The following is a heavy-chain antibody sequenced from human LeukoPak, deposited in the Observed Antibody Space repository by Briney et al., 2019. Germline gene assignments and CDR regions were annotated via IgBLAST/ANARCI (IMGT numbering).Heavy chain of an antibody. CDR1: GLTFSRYW. CDR2: IKQDGSVT. CDR3: ARDPWADSSGFPLHH. Sequence: QPGGSLSLSCATPGLTFSRYWMSWVRQAPGKGLECVANIKQDGSVTYYVDSVRGRFTISRDNAKNSLYLQMNSLRAEDTAVYYCARDPWADSSGFPLHHWGQGTLVTVSS. D-gene: IGHD3-22*01. V-gene: IGHV3-7*03. J-gene: IGHJ1*01.